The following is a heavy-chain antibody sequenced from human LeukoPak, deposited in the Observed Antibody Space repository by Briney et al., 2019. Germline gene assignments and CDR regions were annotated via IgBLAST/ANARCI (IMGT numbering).Heavy chain of an antibody. D-gene: IGHD2-15*01. CDR3: AREDYCSGASCYRYFAY. J-gene: IGHJ4*02. Sequence: SETLSLTCTVSGGSISSYYWSWIRQPPGKGLEWIGCIYYSGSTNYNPSLKSRVTISVDTSKNQFSLKLSSVTAADTAVYYCAREDYCSGASCYRYFAYWGQGTLVTVSS. CDR1: GGSISSYY. V-gene: IGHV4-59*01. CDR2: IYYSGST.